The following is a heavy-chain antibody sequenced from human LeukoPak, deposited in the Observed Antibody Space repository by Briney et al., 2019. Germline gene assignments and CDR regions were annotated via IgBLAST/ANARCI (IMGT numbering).Heavy chain of an antibody. CDR2: ISAYNGNT. J-gene: IGHJ6*02. CDR3: ARDRYYDRSGYFPFRYYYGMDV. Sequence: GASVKVSCKASGYTFTSYGISWVRQAPGQGLEWMGWISAYNGNTNYAQKLQGRVTMTTDTSTSTAYMELRSLRSDDTAVYYCARDRYYDRSGYFPFRYYYGMDVWGQGTTVTISS. D-gene: IGHD3-22*01. CDR1: GYTFTSYG. V-gene: IGHV1-18*01.